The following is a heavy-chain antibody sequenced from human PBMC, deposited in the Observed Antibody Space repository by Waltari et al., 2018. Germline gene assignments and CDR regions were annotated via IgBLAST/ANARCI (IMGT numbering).Heavy chain of an antibody. CDR1: GYSISSGYY. D-gene: IGHD3-16*02. V-gene: IGHV4-38-2*02. Sequence: QVQLQESGPGLVKPSETLSLTCAVSGYSISSGYYWGWIRQPPGKGLEWIGSIYHSGGTYYNPALKSRVTISVDTSKNQFSLKLSSVTAADTAVYYCARDNVSTFGGVIVDYWGQGTLVTVSS. J-gene: IGHJ4*02. CDR2: IYHSGGT. CDR3: ARDNVSTFGGVIVDY.